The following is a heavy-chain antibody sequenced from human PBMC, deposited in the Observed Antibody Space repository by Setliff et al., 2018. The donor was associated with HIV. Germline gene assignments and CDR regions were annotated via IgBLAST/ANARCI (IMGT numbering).Heavy chain of an antibody. Sequence: PSETLSLTCSVSGGSFSGYYWSWIRQPPGKGLEWIGYIYVYNSERTNYNPSLPSRVTISVDTSRNQFSLKLTSVTAADTAIYYCARAVNFDYWGQGTQVTVSS. J-gene: IGHJ4*02. CDR3: ARAVNFDY. CDR1: GGSFSGYY. CDR2: IYVYNSERT. D-gene: IGHD6-19*01. V-gene: IGHV4-59*01.